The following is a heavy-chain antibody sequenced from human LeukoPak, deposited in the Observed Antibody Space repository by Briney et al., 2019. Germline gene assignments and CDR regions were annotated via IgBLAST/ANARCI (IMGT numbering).Heavy chain of an antibody. Sequence: GGSLRLSCVASDFNFRSNWMDWVRQAPGKGLEWVANIKGDGSEKNYVDSVKGRFRISRDNAKNSLYLEMNSLRAEDTGVYYCAKEGDWNLDYWGQGALVTVSS. V-gene: IGHV3-7*04. D-gene: IGHD1-1*01. CDR1: DFNFRSNW. J-gene: IGHJ4*02. CDR2: IKGDGSEK. CDR3: AKEGDWNLDY.